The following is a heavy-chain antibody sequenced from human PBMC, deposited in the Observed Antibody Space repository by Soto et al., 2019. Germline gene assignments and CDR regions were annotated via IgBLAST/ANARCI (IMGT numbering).Heavy chain of an antibody. D-gene: IGHD3-16*01. Sequence: QMQLQESGPGLVKPSETLSLTCTVSGGSISNYYWSWIRQSPGKGLEWIGYIYYSGTTNYNPSLKXRVTMSVDTSKNQFSLKLRSVTAADTAVYYCARRWGSTFDYWGQGTQVTVSS. V-gene: IGHV4-59*08. CDR2: IYYSGTT. J-gene: IGHJ4*02. CDR1: GGSISNYY. CDR3: ARRWGSTFDY.